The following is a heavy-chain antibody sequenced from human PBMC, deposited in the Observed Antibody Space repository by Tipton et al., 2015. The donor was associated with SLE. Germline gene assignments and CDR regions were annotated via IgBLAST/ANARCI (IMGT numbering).Heavy chain of an antibody. Sequence: TLSLTCTVSNGSISSGDNYWSWIRQPPGKGLEWIGSIYYSGSTYYNPSLKSRVTISVDTSKNQFSLKLSSVTAADTAVYYCARIAEVVIVDYWGQGTLVTVSS. V-gene: IGHV4-39*07. CDR2: IYYSGST. CDR3: ARIAEVVIVDY. CDR1: NGSISSGDNY. J-gene: IGHJ4*02. D-gene: IGHD3-22*01.